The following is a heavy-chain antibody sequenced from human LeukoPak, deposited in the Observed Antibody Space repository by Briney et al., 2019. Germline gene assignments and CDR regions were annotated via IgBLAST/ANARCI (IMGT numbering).Heavy chain of an antibody. J-gene: IGHJ3*02. CDR3: ARRVMIVADAFDI. Sequence: SETLSLTCAVYGGSFSGYYWSWIRQPPGKGLEWIGEINHSGSTNYNPSLKSRVTISVDTSKNQFSLKLSSVTAADTAVYYCARRVMIVADAFDIWGQGTMVTVSS. CDR2: INHSGST. D-gene: IGHD3-22*01. CDR1: GGSFSGYY. V-gene: IGHV4-34*01.